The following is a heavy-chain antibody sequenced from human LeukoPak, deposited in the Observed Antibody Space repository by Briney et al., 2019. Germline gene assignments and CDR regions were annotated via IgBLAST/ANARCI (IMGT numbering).Heavy chain of an antibody. CDR3: ARDGESMVRKFDY. CDR2: INPNSGGT. V-gene: IGHV1-2*02. D-gene: IGHD3-10*01. J-gene: IGHJ4*02. CDR1: GYTFTGYY. Sequence: ASVKVSCKASGYTFTGYYMHWVRQAPGQGLEWMGWINPNSGGTNYAQKFQGRVTMTRDTSISTAYMELSRLKSDDTAVYYCARDGESMVRKFDYWGQGTLVTVSS.